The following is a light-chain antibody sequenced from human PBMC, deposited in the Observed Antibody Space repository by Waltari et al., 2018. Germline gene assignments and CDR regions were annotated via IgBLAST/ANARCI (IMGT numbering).Light chain of an antibody. CDR3: QVWDAISDHVV. V-gene: IGLV3-21*02. CDR1: NIGHKS. Sequence: SYVLTQPPSVSGAPGQTATLTCGGDNIGHKSVNWYQQKPGQAPVLVIYDDRDRPSGIPGRFSGSNAGNTATLTISGVEAGDEADYYCQVWDAISDHVVFGGGTKLTVL. CDR2: DDR. J-gene: IGLJ2*01.